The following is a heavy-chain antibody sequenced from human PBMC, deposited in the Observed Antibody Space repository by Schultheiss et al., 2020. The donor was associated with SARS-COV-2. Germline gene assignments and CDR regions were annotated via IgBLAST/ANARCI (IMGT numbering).Heavy chain of an antibody. V-gene: IGHV4-39*01. J-gene: IGHJ6*02. CDR2: IDHSGST. Sequence: SQTLSLTCTVSGGSISSGGYYWSWIRQPPGKGLEWIGEIDHSGSTYYNPSLKGRVTISEDTSKAQISLNLTSITAADTAVYYCARRQFYYYGMDVWGQGTTVTVSS. CDR1: GGSISSGGYY. CDR3: ARRQFYYYGMDV.